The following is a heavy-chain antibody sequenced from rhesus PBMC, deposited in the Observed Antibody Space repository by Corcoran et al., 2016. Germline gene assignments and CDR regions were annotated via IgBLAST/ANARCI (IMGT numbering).Heavy chain of an antibody. CDR3: ARDHPRASVDY. CDR1: GGSISSNY. V-gene: IGHV4-173*01. Sequence: QLQLQESGPGLVKPSETLSLTCAVSGGSISSNYWSWIRQPPGKGLEWIGRISGSGGSTDYNPSRKTRVTLSTEPSKNQFARKLSSVTAADTAVYYCARDHPRASVDYWGQGVLVTVSS. CDR2: ISGSGGST. J-gene: IGHJ4*01. D-gene: IGHD3S6*01.